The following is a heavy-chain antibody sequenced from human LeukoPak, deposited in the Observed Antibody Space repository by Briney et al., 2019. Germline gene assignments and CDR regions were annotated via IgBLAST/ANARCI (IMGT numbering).Heavy chain of an antibody. V-gene: IGHV1-8*01. D-gene: IGHD3-22*01. CDR3: AGDGYNSSGYRRDY. CDR1: GYTFTSYD. J-gene: IGHJ4*02. Sequence: ASVKVSCKASGYTFTSYDINWVRQAAGQGLEWMGWMNPNSGNTGYAQKLQGRVTMTTDTSTSTANMELRSLRSDDTAVYYCAGDGYNSSGYRRDYWGQGTLVTVSS. CDR2: MNPNSGNT.